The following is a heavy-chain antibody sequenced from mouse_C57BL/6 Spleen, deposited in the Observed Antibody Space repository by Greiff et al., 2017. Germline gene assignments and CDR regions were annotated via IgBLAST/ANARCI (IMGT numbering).Heavy chain of an antibody. D-gene: IGHD1-1*01. Sequence: QVQLQQPGTELVKPGASVKLSCKASGYTFTSYWMHWVKQRPGQGLEWIGNINPSNGGTNYNEKFKSKATLTVDKSSSTAYMPLSSLTYEDSAVYFCARLGGSSRYDYAMDYWGQGTSVTVSS. CDR3: ARLGGSSRYDYAMDY. CDR1: GYTFTSYW. V-gene: IGHV1-53*01. J-gene: IGHJ4*01. CDR2: INPSNGGT.